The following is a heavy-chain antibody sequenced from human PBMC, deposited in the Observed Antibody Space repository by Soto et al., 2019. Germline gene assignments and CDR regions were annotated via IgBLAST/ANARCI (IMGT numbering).Heavy chain of an antibody. CDR2: ISYDGSNK. Sequence: QVQLVESGGGVVQPGRSLRLSCAASGFTFSSYGMHWVRQAPGKGLEWVAVISYDGSNKYYADSVKGRFTISRDNSKNTLYLQMNSLRAEHTAVYYCAKVGHIVVVTAIPYIDYWGQGTLVTVSS. D-gene: IGHD2-21*02. CDR3: AKVGHIVVVTAIPYIDY. J-gene: IGHJ4*02. V-gene: IGHV3-30*18. CDR1: GFTFSSYG.